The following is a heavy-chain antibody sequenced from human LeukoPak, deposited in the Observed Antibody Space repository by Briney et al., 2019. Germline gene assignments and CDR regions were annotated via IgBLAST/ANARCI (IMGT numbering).Heavy chain of an antibody. CDR1: GFTFSSYS. CDR3: AREACSGGSCYFNVVVH. Sequence: PGGSLRLSCAASGFTFSSYSMNWVRQAPGKGLEWVSSISSSSSYIYYADSVKGRFTISRDNAKNSLYLQMNSLRAEDTAVYYCAREACSGGSCYFNVVVHWGQGTLVTVSS. V-gene: IGHV3-21*01. CDR2: ISSSSSYI. D-gene: IGHD2-15*01. J-gene: IGHJ4*02.